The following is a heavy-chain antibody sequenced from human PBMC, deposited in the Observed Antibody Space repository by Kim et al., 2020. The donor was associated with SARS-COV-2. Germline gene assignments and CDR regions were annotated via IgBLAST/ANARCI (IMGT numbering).Heavy chain of an antibody. J-gene: IGHJ6*03. CDR1: GFTFSNYG. Sequence: GGSLRLSCAASGFTFSNYGMHWVRQAPGKGLEWVAVIWYDGSNKYYADSVKGRFTISRDNSKNTLYLQMNSLRADDTAVYYCTREISSRWKTDYMDLWG. V-gene: IGHV3-33*01. CDR3: TREISSRWKTDYMDL. D-gene: IGHD6-13*01. CDR2: IWYDGSNK.